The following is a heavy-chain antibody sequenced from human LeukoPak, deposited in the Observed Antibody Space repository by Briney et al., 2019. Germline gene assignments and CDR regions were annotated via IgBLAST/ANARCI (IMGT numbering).Heavy chain of an antibody. Sequence: PGGSLRLSCAASGFTFSSYAMHWVRQAPGKGLEWVAVISYDGSNKYYADSVKGRFTISRDNSKNTLYLQMNGLRAEDTAVYYCAGEGGDYDSSGYFDYWGQGTLATVSS. CDR3: AGEGGDYDSSGYFDY. V-gene: IGHV3-30*04. D-gene: IGHD3-22*01. CDR1: GFTFSSYA. CDR2: ISYDGSNK. J-gene: IGHJ4*02.